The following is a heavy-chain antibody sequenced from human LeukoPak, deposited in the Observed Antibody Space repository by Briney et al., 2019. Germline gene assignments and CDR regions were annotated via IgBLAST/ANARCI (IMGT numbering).Heavy chain of an antibody. CDR3: ARAPWGRSDFWSGHPYYFDY. Sequence: SETLSLTCTVSGGSIGSYYWSWIRQPPGKGLEWIGYIYYSGSTNHNPSLTSRVTISVDTSKNQFSLKLSSVTAADTAVYYCARAPWGRSDFWSGHPYYFDYWGQGTLVTVSS. D-gene: IGHD3-3*01. V-gene: IGHV4-59*01. J-gene: IGHJ4*02. CDR2: IYYSGST. CDR1: GGSIGSYY.